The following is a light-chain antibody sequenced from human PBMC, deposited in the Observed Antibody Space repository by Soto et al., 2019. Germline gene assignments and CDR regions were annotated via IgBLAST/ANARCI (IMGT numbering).Light chain of an antibody. CDR1: QTISSW. CDR3: QHYNSYSEA. J-gene: IGKJ1*01. Sequence: DIQMTQSHSTLSGSVGDRVTITCRASQTISSWLAWYQQKPGKAPKLMIYKASTLKSGVPSRCSGSGSGTDFTITISSLQPDDVATYYCQHYNSYSEAFGQGTKVELK. V-gene: IGKV1-5*03. CDR2: KAS.